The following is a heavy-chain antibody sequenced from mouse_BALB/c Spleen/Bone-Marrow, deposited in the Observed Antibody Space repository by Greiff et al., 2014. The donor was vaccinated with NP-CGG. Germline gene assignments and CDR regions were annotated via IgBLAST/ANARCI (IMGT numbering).Heavy chain of an antibody. V-gene: IGHV3-5*02. J-gene: IGHJ2*01. CDR1: GISITTGNYR. CDR3: ARYYGNYFDY. CDR2: IYYSGTI. D-gene: IGHD1-1*02. Sequence: EVQLQQSGPGLVKPSQTVSLTCTVTGISITTGNYRWSWIRQFPGNKLEWIGYIYYSGTITYNPSLTSRTTITRDTSKNQFFLEMNSLTAEDTATYYCARYYGNYFDYWGQSTTLTVSS.